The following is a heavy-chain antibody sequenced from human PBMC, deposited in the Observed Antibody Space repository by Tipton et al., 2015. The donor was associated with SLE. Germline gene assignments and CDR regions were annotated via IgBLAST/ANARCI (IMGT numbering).Heavy chain of an antibody. J-gene: IGHJ3*02. CDR3: ARSMGETDAFDI. V-gene: IGHV4-34*01. D-gene: IGHD3-16*01. CDR1: GGSFSGYY. CDR2: INHSGST. Sequence: LRLSCAVYGGSFSGYYWSWIRQPPGKGLEWIGEINHSGSTNYNPSLKSRVTISVDTSKNQFSLKLSSVTAADTAVYYCARSMGETDAFDIWGQGTMVTASS.